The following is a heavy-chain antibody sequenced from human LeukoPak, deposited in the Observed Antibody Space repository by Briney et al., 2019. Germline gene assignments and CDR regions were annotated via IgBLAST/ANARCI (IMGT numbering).Heavy chain of an antibody. V-gene: IGHV3-23*01. D-gene: IGHD3-10*01. CDR3: AKGVRLWFAFYFDY. J-gene: IGHJ4*02. CDR1: GFTLGNYA. Sequence: GGSLRLSCAASGFTLGNYATSWVRQAPGKGLEWVSAISGNGYNTYYADSVKGRFTISSESSRNTLYLQMHSLRAEDTAVYYCAKGVRLWFAFYFDYWGQGTLVTVSS. CDR2: ISGNGYNT.